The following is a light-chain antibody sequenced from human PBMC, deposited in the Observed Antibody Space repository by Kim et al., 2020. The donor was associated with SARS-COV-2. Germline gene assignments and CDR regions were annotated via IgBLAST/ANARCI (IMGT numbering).Light chain of an antibody. CDR2: GAS. CDR3: QQYNNWST. V-gene: IGKV3-15*01. Sequence: EIEMTQSPVTLSVSPGERATLSCRASQSVSSNVAWFQQRPGQAPRLLIYGASTRATGIPARFSGSGSGTEFTLTISSLQSEDFAVYYCQQYNNWSTFGGGTKVDIK. J-gene: IGKJ4*01. CDR1: QSVSSN.